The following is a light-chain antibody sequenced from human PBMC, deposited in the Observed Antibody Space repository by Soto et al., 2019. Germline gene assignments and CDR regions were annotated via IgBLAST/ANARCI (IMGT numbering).Light chain of an antibody. CDR3: SSYTSSSTLGV. J-gene: IGLJ1*01. V-gene: IGLV2-14*01. Sequence: QSVLTQPASVSGSPGQSITISCTGTSSDVGVYNYVSWYQQHPGKAPKLMIYDVSNRPSGFSNRFSGSKCGNTASLTISGFQAEDEADYYCSSYTSSSTLGVFGTGTKVTVL. CDR1: SSDVGVYNY. CDR2: DVS.